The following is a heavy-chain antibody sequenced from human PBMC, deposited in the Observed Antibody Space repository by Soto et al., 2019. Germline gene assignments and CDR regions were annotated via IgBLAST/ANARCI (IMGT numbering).Heavy chain of an antibody. D-gene: IGHD2-2*02. V-gene: IGHV4-61*01. J-gene: IGHJ5*02. Sequence: PSETLSLTCTVSGGSVNSGSYYWSWIRQPPGKGLEWIGYIYYSGSTNYNPSLKSRVTISVDTSKNQFSLKLSSVTAADTAVYYCARLRLGYCSSTSCYMWFDPWGQGTLVTVSS. CDR3: ARLRLGYCSSTSCYMWFDP. CDR1: GGSVNSGSYY. CDR2: IYYSGST.